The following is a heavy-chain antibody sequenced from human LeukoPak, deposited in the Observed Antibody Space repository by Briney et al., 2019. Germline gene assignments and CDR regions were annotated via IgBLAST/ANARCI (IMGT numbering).Heavy chain of an antibody. CDR3: ARGYYDILTGYGTPFDY. Sequence: TGGSLRLSCAASRFTFSSYSMNWVRQAPGKGLEWVSVIYSGGSTYYADSVKGRFTISRDNSKNTLYLQMNSLRAEDTAVYYCARGYYDILTGYGTPFDYWGQGTLVTVSS. CDR2: IYSGGST. V-gene: IGHV3-66*02. CDR1: RFTFSSYS. D-gene: IGHD3-9*01. J-gene: IGHJ4*02.